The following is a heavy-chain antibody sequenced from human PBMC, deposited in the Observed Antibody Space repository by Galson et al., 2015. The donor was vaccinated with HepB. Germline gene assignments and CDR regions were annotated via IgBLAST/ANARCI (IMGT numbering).Heavy chain of an antibody. J-gene: IGHJ4*02. CDR3: ARVSPGGAYDIGLFDY. CDR2: ISSSSSYI. D-gene: IGHD3-9*01. Sequence: SLRLSCAASGFTFSSYAMSWVRQAPGKGPEWVSSISSSSSYIYYADSVKGRFTISRDNAKNSLYLQMNSLRAEDTAVYYCARVSPGGAYDIGLFDYWGQGTLVTVSS. CDR1: GFTFSSYA. V-gene: IGHV3-21*01.